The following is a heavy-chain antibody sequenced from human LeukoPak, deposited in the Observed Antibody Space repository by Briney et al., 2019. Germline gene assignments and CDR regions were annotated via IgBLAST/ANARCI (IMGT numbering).Heavy chain of an antibody. J-gene: IGHJ4*02. V-gene: IGHV3-21*01. Sequence: PGGSLSLSCAASGFTFSSYSMNWVRQAPGKGLEWVSSISSSSSYIYYAGSVKGRFTISRDNAKNSLYLQMNSLRAEDTAVYYCARDFRNLGYVDYWGQGTLVTVSS. CDR3: ARDFRNLGYVDY. CDR1: GFTFSSYS. D-gene: IGHD1-14*01. CDR2: ISSSSSYI.